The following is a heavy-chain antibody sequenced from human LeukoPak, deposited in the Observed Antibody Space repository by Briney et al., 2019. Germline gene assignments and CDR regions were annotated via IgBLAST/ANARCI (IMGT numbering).Heavy chain of an antibody. V-gene: IGHV1-18*01. CDR1: GYIFTSYG. CDR3: ARVLYDFVGLQPNDNWFDP. Sequence: ASVKVSCKTSGYIFTSYGISWVRQAPGQGLEWMGWISGYNGNTNYAQKLQGRVTMTTDTSTSTAYMELSSLRSEDTAVYYCARVLYDFVGLQPNDNWFDPWGQGTLVTVSS. D-gene: IGHD3-3*01. CDR2: ISGYNGNT. J-gene: IGHJ5*02.